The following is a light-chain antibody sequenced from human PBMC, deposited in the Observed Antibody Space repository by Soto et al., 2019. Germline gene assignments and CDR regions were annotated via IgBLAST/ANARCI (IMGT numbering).Light chain of an antibody. Sequence: QSALTQPASVSGSPGQSITISCTGTSSDVGNNNHVSWYQHHPGKAPKLMIYEVSYRPSGVSNRFSGSKSGYTASLTISGLQAEDEADYYCNSQTRSGIRVFGTGT. J-gene: IGLJ1*01. CDR1: SSDVGNNNH. V-gene: IGLV2-14*01. CDR3: NSQTRSGIRV. CDR2: EVS.